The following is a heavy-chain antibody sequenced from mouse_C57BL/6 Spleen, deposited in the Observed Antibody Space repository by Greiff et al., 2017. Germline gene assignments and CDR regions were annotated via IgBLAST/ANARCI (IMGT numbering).Heavy chain of an antibody. CDR2: INPGSGGT. Sequence: VQLQQSGAELVRPGTSVKVSCKASGYAFTNYLIEWVKQRPGQGLEWIGVINPGSGGTNYNEKFKGKATLTVDKSSSTAYMQLSSLTSEDSAVYFCASGICYGNYLNYFDYWGQGTTLTVSS. V-gene: IGHV1-54*01. D-gene: IGHD2-1*01. CDR3: ASGICYGNYLNYFDY. CDR1: GYAFTNYL. J-gene: IGHJ2*01.